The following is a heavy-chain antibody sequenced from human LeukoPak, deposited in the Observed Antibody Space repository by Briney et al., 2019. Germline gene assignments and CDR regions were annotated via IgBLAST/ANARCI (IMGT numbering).Heavy chain of an antibody. CDR1: GFTFSSYS. D-gene: IGHD2-15*01. J-gene: IGHJ5*02. CDR3: AGSERRVADP. V-gene: IGHV3-21*01. Sequence: GGSLRLSCAASGFTFSSYSMNWVRQAPGKGLEWVSSISSSSSYIYYADSVKGRFTISRDNAKNSLYLQMNDLSAEDTTGYYCAGSERRVADPWGEGTLVTVSS. CDR2: ISSSSSYI.